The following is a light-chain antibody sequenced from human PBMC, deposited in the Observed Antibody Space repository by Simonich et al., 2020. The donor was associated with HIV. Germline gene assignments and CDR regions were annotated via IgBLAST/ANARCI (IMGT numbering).Light chain of an antibody. J-gene: IGLJ1*01. CDR3: AAWDDSLNGYV. Sequence: QSVLTQPPSASGTPGQRVTISCSGSSSNIGSNYVYWYQQLPGTAPKLLIYRNNQRPSGVPDRVSGSKSGTSASLAISGLQTEDEADYYCAAWDDSLNGYVFGTGTKVTGL. V-gene: IGLV1-47*01. CDR1: SSNIGSNY. CDR2: RNN.